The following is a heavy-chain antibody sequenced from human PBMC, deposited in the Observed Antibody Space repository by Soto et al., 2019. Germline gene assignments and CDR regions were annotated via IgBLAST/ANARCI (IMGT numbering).Heavy chain of an antibody. Sequence: GGSLRLSCAASGFTFSSYSMNWVRQAPGKGLEWVSYISSSSSTIYYADSVKGRFTISRDNAKNSLYLQMNSLRDEDTAVYYCARDVLGYCSGGSCQKGNWFDPWGQGTLVTVSS. CDR2: ISSSSSTI. CDR1: GFTFSSYS. J-gene: IGHJ5*02. D-gene: IGHD2-15*01. V-gene: IGHV3-48*02. CDR3: ARDVLGYCSGGSCQKGNWFDP.